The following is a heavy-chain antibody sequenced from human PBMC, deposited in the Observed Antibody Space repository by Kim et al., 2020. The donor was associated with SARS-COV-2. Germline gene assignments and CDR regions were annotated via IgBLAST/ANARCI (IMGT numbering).Heavy chain of an antibody. V-gene: IGHV1-69*01. J-gene: IGHJ4*02. D-gene: IGHD1-26*01. Sequence: AQKFQGRVTMTADESPRTAYMERSSLRSEDTAVYYCARTDYSGSRNYLDYWGQGTLVTVSS. CDR3: ARTDYSGSRNYLDY.